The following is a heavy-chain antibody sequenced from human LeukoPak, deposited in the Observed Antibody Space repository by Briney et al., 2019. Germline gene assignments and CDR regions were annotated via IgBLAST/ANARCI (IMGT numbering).Heavy chain of an antibody. Sequence: GGSLRLSCAASGFTFSDHYMSWVRQAPGKGLEWVSLISSSGTTIDNADSVKGRFTISRDNAKNSLYLQMNSLRAEDTAVYYCAREGIIHRTNRALDAFDIWGQGTMVTVSS. CDR2: ISSSGTTI. CDR3: AREGIIHRTNRALDAFDI. J-gene: IGHJ3*02. CDR1: GFTFSDHY. D-gene: IGHD1-14*01. V-gene: IGHV3-11*04.